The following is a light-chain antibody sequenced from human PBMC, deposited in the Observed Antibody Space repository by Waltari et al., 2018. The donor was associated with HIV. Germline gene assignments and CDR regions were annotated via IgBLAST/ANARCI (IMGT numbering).Light chain of an antibody. CDR1: PPTIETTH. V-gene: IGLV1-51*01. J-gene: IGLJ2*01. Sequence: QPVLTQPPSVSAAPGRSVTLTCSGSPPTIETTHVSWYQQIPGTAPKLLIYDNNKRPSGIPERFSGSKSATSATLGIPGLQTGDEAEYFCGTWDSSLNTPVFGGGSRLTVL. CDR2: DNN. CDR3: GTWDSSLNTPV.